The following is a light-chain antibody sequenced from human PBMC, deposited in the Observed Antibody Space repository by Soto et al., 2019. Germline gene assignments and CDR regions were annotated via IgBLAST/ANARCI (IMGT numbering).Light chain of an antibody. Sequence: QSALAQPASVSGTPGQSITISCTGSNSDVGIYDFVSWYQHHPGRAPKLIVSEVSHRPSGVSNRFSGSKSGNTASLTISGLQSEDEADYYCISYTSSSTPFVFGTGTKAPS. CDR1: NSDVGIYDF. J-gene: IGLJ1*01. CDR3: ISYTSSSTPFV. CDR2: EVS. V-gene: IGLV2-14*01.